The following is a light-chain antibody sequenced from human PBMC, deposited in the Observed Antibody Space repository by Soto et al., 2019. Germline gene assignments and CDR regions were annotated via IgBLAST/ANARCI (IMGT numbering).Light chain of an antibody. J-gene: IGKJ1*01. Sequence: ETVMTQSPATLSVSPGERVTLSCRASQSVNNNLAWYQQKPGQAPRLLIYGASTRATGIPARFSGSGSGTEFTLTISSLQSEDFAVYYCQQYNNWPRTFGQGTKVDI. CDR3: QQYNNWPRT. CDR2: GAS. V-gene: IGKV3-15*01. CDR1: QSVNNN.